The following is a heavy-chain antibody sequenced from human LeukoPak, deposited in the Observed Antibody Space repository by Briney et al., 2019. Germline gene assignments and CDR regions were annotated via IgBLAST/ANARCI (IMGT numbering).Heavy chain of an antibody. CDR3: ARCVSSGWYDN. Sequence: SETLSLTCTASGGSISSSSYYWGWIRQPPGKGLEWIGSIYYSGSTYYNPSLKSRVTISVDTSKNQFSLKLSSVTAADTAVYYCARCVSSGWYDNWGQGTLVTVSS. J-gene: IGHJ5*02. V-gene: IGHV4-39*01. CDR1: GGSISSSSYY. D-gene: IGHD6-19*01. CDR2: IYYSGST.